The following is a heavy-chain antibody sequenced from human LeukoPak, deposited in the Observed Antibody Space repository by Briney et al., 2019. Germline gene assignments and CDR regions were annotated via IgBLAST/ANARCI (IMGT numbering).Heavy chain of an antibody. CDR1: GGSISSGGYY. CDR3: ARHPAGGGYFDY. Sequence: PSETLSLTCTVSGGSISSGGYYWSWFRQPPGQDLEWIGYVYYSGDTYYNPSLRSRVTTSTDMSKNQFSLKLSSVTAADTAVYYCARHPAGGGYFDYWGQGTLVTVSS. J-gene: IGHJ4*02. CDR2: VYYSGDT. V-gene: IGHV4-31*03. D-gene: IGHD3-16*01.